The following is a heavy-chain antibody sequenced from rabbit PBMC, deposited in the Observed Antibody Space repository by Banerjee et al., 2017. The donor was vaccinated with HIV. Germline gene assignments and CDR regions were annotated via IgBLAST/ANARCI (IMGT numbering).Heavy chain of an antibody. CDR3: ARDGSGWGANFNL. V-gene: IGHV1S45*01. J-gene: IGHJ4*01. D-gene: IGHD4-1*01. Sequence: QEQLEESGGDLVKPEGSLTLTCTASGFSFSSSYWICWVRQAPGKGLEWIACIDAGYRAKTYYASWAKGRFTVSKTSSTTVTLQMTSLTAADTATYFCARDGSGWGANFNLWGPGTLVTDS. CDR1: GFSFSSSYW. CDR2: IDAGYRAKT.